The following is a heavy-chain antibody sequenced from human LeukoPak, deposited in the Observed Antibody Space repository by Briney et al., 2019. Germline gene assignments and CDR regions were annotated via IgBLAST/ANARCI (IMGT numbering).Heavy chain of an antibody. CDR1: GVSISSSSYY. CDR3: ARAGDNSGYSDS. CDR2: FYYSGST. D-gene: IGHD3-22*01. J-gene: IGHJ4*02. Sequence: KPSETLSLTCTVSGVSISSSSYYWGWIRQPPGKGLEWIGSFYYSGSTYYNPSLKSRVTISVDTSKNQFSLKLTSVTAADTAVYYCARAGDNSGYSDSWGRGTLVTVSS. V-gene: IGHV4-39*01.